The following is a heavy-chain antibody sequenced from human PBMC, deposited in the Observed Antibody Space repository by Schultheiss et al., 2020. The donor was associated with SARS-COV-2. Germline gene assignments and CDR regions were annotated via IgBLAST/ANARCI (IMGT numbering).Heavy chain of an antibody. V-gene: IGHV4-34*01. CDR3: ARRYQLLYGGLNWFDP. CDR2: INHSGST. D-gene: IGHD2-2*02. CDR1: GASFSGYY. Sequence: SETLSLTCAVYGASFSGYYWSWIRQPPGKGLEWIGEINHSGSTNYNPSLKSRVTISVDTSKNQFSLKLSSVTAADTAVYYCARRYQLLYGGLNWFDPWGQGTLVTGSS. J-gene: IGHJ5*02.